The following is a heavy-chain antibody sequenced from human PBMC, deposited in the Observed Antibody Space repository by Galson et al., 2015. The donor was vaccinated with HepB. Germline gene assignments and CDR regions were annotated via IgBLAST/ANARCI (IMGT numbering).Heavy chain of an antibody. V-gene: IGHV3-48*02. J-gene: IGHJ6*02. CDR2: ISSSGNNV. Sequence: SLRLSCAASGFSFSSYSMNWVRQAPGKGLEWVSYISSSGNNVYYADSVEGRFIISRDSAKYSLYLQINSLRDEDTAVYYCARDRLGYYGMGVWGQGTTVTVSS. CDR1: GFSFSSYS. D-gene: IGHD6-19*01. CDR3: ARDRLGYYGMGV.